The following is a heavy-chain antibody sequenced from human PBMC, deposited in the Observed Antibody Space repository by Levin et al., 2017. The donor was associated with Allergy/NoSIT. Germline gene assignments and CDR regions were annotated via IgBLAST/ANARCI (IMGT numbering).Heavy chain of an antibody. Sequence: AGGSLRLSCAASGFTFSSYGMHWVRQAPGKGLEWVAVISYDGSNKYYADSVKGRFTISRDNSKNTLYLQMNSLRAEDTAVYYCEGAVAGGSFWGQGTLVTVSS. CDR3: EGAVAGGSF. CDR1: GFTFSSYG. CDR2: ISYDGSNK. V-gene: IGHV3-30*03. J-gene: IGHJ4*02. D-gene: IGHD6-19*01.